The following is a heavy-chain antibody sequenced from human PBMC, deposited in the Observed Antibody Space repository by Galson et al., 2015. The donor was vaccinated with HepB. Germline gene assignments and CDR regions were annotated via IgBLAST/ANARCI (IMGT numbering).Heavy chain of an antibody. CDR1: GFTFSNNW. V-gene: IGHV3-74*01. CDR2: INSDGSDT. D-gene: IGHD3-16*02. J-gene: IGHJ4*02. CDR3: ARDIFCDYIGGTYRHRCGNF. Sequence: SLRLSCAASGFTFSNNWMYWVRQAPGKGLVWVSHINSDGSDTTYADSVKGRFTISRDNVKNTLYLQMNSLRVEDTAVYYCARDIFCDYIGGTYRHRCGNFWGRGTLVTVSS.